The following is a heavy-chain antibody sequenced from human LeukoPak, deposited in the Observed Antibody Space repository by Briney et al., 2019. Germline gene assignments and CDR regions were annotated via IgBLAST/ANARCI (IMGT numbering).Heavy chain of an antibody. D-gene: IGHD3-3*01. J-gene: IGHJ6*02. CDR3: AKDLTYYDLYGMDV. Sequence: GGSLRLSCAASGFTFSSYGMHWVRQAPGKGREWVAVISYDGSNKYYADSVKGRFTISRDNSKNTLYLQMNSLRAEDTAVYYCAKDLTYYDLYGMDVWGQGTTVTVSS. CDR1: GFTFSSYG. V-gene: IGHV3-30*18. CDR2: ISYDGSNK.